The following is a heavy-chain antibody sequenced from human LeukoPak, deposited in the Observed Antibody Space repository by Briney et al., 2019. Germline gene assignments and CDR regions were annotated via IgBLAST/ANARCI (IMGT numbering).Heavy chain of an antibody. CDR2: ISGSGGST. CDR3: AKGELAAQKGY. Sequence: GGSLRLSCAASGFTFSSHAMSWVRQAPGKGLEWVSAISGSGGSTYYADSVKGRFTISRDNSKNTLYLQMNSLRAEDTAVYYCAKGELAAQKGYWGQGTLVTVSS. V-gene: IGHV3-23*01. CDR1: GFTFSSHA. J-gene: IGHJ4*02. D-gene: IGHD1-7*01.